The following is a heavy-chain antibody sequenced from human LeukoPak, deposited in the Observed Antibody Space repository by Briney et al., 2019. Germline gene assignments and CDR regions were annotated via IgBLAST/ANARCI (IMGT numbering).Heavy chain of an antibody. Sequence: GGSLRLSCAASGFTFDDYAMHWVRQAPGKGLEWVSLISWDGGSTYYADSVKGRFTISRDNSKNSLYLQMNSLRAEDTAVYYCARGGDALPFDYWGQGTLVTVSS. J-gene: IGHJ4*02. CDR3: ARGGDALPFDY. V-gene: IGHV3-43D*03. D-gene: IGHD3-16*01. CDR2: ISWDGGST. CDR1: GFTFDDYA.